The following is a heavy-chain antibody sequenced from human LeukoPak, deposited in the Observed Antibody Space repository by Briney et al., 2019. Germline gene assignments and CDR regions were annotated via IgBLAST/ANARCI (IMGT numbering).Heavy chain of an antibody. D-gene: IGHD3-10*01. V-gene: IGHV3-21*04. J-gene: IGHJ4*02. Sequence: GGSLRLSCAASGFTFSSYSMNWVRQAPGKGLEWVSSISSSSSYIYYADSVKGRFTISRDNAKNTLYLQMNGLRAEDTAVYYCAKGWFGFDYWGQGTLVTVSS. CDR3: AKGWFGFDY. CDR1: GFTFSSYS. CDR2: ISSSSSYI.